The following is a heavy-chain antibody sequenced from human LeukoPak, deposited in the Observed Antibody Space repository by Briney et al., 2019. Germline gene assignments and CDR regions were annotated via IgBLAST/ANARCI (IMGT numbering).Heavy chain of an antibody. V-gene: IGHV4-31*03. D-gene: IGHD3-10*01. CDR1: GGSISNGGYY. CDR3: ARGASGGSGRDFDY. Sequence: SETLSPTCTVSGGSISNGGYYWSWIRQHPGKGLEWIGYIYYSGSTYYNPSLKSRVTISVDTSKNQFSLKLSSVTAADTAVYYCARGASGGSGRDFDYWGQGTLVTVSS. CDR2: IYYSGST. J-gene: IGHJ4*02.